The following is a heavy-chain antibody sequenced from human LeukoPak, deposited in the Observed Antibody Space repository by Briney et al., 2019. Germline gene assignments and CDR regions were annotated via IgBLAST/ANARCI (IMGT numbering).Heavy chain of an antibody. D-gene: IGHD6-19*01. CDR1: GFTVSSNY. V-gene: IGHV3-53*01. Sequence: PGGSLRLSCAASGFTVSSNYMSWVRQAPGEGLEWVSGIYSGGSTYYADSVKGRFTISRDNSKNTLYLQMNSLRAEDTAVYYCARAGRIAVAGYYYYGMDVWGKGTTVTVSS. CDR3: ARAGRIAVAGYYYYGMDV. CDR2: IYSGGST. J-gene: IGHJ6*04.